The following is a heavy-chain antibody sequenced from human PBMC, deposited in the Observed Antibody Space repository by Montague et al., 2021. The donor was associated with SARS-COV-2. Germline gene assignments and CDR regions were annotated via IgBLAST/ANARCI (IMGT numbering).Heavy chain of an antibody. J-gene: IGHJ2*01. D-gene: IGHD2-21*01. Sequence: SETLSLTCSVSGGSINNYYWGWVRQSPGKGLEWIGYIYYSGSVTTSYNPSLKSRVSISVDTSENQFSLKLTSVTDADTAVYYCARRGGGEVFARFMYWYFDVWGRGSLVTVSS. CDR3: ARRGGGEVFARFMYWYFDV. V-gene: IGHV4-59*13. CDR2: IYYSGSVTT. CDR1: GGSINNYY.